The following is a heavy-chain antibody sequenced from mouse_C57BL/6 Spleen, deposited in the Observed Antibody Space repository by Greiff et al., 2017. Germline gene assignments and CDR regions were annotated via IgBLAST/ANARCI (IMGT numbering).Heavy chain of an antibody. CDR3: ARLHYYDYYAMDY. Sequence: QVQLQQPVTELVKPGASVKLSCKASGYTFTSSWMHWVKQRPGQGLEWIGNINPSNGGTNYNEKFKSKATLTVDKSSSTAYMQLSSLTSEDSAVYYCARLHYYDYYAMDYWGQGTSVTVSS. V-gene: IGHV1-53*01. CDR1: GYTFTSSW. D-gene: IGHD2-4*01. J-gene: IGHJ4*01. CDR2: INPSNGGT.